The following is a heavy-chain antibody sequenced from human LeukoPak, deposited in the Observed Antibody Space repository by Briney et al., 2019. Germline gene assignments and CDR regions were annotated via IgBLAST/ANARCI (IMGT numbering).Heavy chain of an antibody. V-gene: IGHV4-59*01. CDR2: IYSSGST. CDR3: ARGRWHLDY. Sequence: PSETLSLTCTVSGGSISSYYWSWIRQPPGKGLEWIGYIYSSGSTNYNPSLKSRVTISVDTSKNQFSLKLTSVTAADTAVYYCARGRWHLDYWGQGTLVTVSS. J-gene: IGHJ4*02. CDR1: GGSISSYY. D-gene: IGHD3-3*02.